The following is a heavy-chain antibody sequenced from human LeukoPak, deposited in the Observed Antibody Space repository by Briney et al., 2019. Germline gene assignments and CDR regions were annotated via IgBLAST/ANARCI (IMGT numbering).Heavy chain of an antibody. CDR2: VYRTGST. CDR3: ARGYYAPPVGYYYMDV. CDR1: GDSLSSGDYY. J-gene: IGHJ6*03. D-gene: IGHD3-10*01. Sequence: SETLSLTCTVSGDSLSSGDYYWSWIRQPAGKGLEYIGRVYRTGSTSSNPSLQSRVTIPVDTSKNQFSLKLNSVTAADTAVYYCARGYYAPPVGYYYMDVWGKGTTVTVSS. V-gene: IGHV4-61*02.